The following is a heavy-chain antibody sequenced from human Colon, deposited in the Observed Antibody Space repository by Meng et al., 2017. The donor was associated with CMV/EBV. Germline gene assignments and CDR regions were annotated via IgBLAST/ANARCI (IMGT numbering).Heavy chain of an antibody. CDR1: GGSISSYY. CDR3: ARLRFLEWFPEANGMDV. D-gene: IGHD3-3*01. CDR2: IYYSGST. Sequence: SETLSLTCTVSGGSISSYYWSWIRQPPGKGLEWIGYIYYSGSTNYNPSLKSRVTISVDTSKNQFPLKLSSVTAADTAVYYCARLRFLEWFPEANGMDVWGQGTTVTVSS. V-gene: IGHV4-59*01. J-gene: IGHJ6*02.